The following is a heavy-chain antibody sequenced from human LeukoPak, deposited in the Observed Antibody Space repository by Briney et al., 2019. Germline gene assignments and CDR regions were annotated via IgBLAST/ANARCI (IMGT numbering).Heavy chain of an antibody. V-gene: IGHV3-7*01. CDR2: IKEDGSEI. Sequence: GGSLRLSCAASAFTFSNYWMSSVRQAPGKGLEWVANIKEDGSEINYVDSVKGRFTISRDNAKNSLYLQMNSLRVGDTAVYYCARDRGYSTFDYWGQGTLVTVSS. D-gene: IGHD4-23*01. CDR3: ARDRGYSTFDY. CDR1: AFTFSNYW. J-gene: IGHJ4*02.